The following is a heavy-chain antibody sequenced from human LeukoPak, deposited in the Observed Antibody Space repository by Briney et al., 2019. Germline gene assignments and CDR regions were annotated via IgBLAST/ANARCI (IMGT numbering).Heavy chain of an antibody. Sequence: ASVTVSCKASGYTFTGYYMHWVRQAPGQGLEWMGWINPNSGGTNYAQKFQGRVTMTRDTSISTAYMELSRLRSDDTAVYYCARNVEMATMRSYYYMDVWGKGTTVTVSS. CDR2: INPNSGGT. D-gene: IGHD5-24*01. V-gene: IGHV1-2*02. J-gene: IGHJ6*03. CDR1: GYTFTGYY. CDR3: ARNVEMATMRSYYYMDV.